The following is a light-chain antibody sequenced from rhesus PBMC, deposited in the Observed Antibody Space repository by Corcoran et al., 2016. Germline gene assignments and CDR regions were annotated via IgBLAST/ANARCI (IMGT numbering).Light chain of an antibody. Sequence: ETVVTQSPATLSLSPGERATLSCRASQSVGSYLAWYQQKPGQAPRLLIYGASSQAPGIPDRFSGSGSGTDFTLTISSLEHEEVGVYYCQQSSNMLTFGGGTKVELK. CDR3: QQSSNMLT. CDR1: QSVGSY. V-gene: IGKV3-24*04. CDR2: GAS. J-gene: IGKJ4*01.